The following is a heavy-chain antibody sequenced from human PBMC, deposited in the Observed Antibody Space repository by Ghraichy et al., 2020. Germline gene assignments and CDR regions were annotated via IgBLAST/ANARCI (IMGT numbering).Heavy chain of an antibody. CDR2: ISYDGSNK. V-gene: IGHV3-30-3*01. J-gene: IGHJ4*02. Sequence: GGSLRLSCAASGFTFSSYAMHWVRQAPGKGLEWVAVISYDGSNKYYADSVKGRFTISRDNSKNTLYLQMNSLRAEDTAVYYCARDLSVGTVVTPDYWGQGTLVTVSS. D-gene: IGHD4-23*01. CDR3: ARDLSVGTVVTPDY. CDR1: GFTFSSYA.